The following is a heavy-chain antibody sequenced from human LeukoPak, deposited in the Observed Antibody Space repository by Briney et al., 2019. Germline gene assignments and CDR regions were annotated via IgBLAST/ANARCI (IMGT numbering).Heavy chain of an antibody. CDR2: ISGSGSGT. Sequence: GGPLRLSCTASGFTFSSSAITWVRQAPGKGLEWVSGISGSGSGTYYADFVKGRFTISRDNSKNTMYLEMNSLRAEDTAVYYCAKMNGYMDVWGKGTTVTASS. V-gene: IGHV3-23*01. CDR1: GFTFSSSA. CDR3: AKMNGYMDV. J-gene: IGHJ6*03. D-gene: IGHD1-1*01.